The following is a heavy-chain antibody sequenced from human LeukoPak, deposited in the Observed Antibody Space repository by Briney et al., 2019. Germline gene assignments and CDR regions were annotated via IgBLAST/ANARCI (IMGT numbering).Heavy chain of an antibody. CDR3: ARDRNYYYDSSGYSDY. D-gene: IGHD3-22*01. J-gene: IGHJ4*02. Sequence: GGSLRLSCAASGFTFSDYYMSWIRQAPEKGLEWVSYIISSGSSKYYADSVKGRFTISRDNAKNSLYLQMNSLRAEGTAVYYCARDRNYYYDSSGYSDYWGQGTLVTVSS. V-gene: IGHV3-11*01. CDR2: IISSGSSK. CDR1: GFTFSDYY.